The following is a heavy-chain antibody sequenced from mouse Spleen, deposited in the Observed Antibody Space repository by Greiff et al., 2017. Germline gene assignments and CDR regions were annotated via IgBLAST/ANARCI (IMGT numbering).Heavy chain of an antibody. V-gene: IGHV14-3*02. J-gene: IGHJ2*01. D-gene: IGHD1-1*01. Sequence: VQLQQSGAELVKPGASVKLSCTASGFNIKDTYMHWVKQRPEQGLEWIGRIDPANGNTKYDPKFQGKATITADTSSNTAYLQLSSLTSEDTAVYYCARATVVATRTTDYWGQGTTLTVSS. CDR3: ARATVVATRTTDY. CDR2: IDPANGNT. CDR1: GFNIKDTY.